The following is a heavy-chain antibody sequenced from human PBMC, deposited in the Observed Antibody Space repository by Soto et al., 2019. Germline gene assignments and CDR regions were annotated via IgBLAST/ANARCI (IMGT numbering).Heavy chain of an antibody. J-gene: IGHJ4*02. Sequence: SETLSLTCTVSGGSISSSSYYWGWIRQPPGKGLEWIGSIYYSGSTYYNPSLKSRVTISVDTSKNQFSLKLSSVTAADTAVYYCASGEGLLWFGELLLRLNYFDYWGQGTLVTVSS. CDR3: ASGEGLLWFGELLLRLNYFDY. CDR1: GGSISSSSYY. CDR2: IYYSGST. D-gene: IGHD3-10*01. V-gene: IGHV4-39*01.